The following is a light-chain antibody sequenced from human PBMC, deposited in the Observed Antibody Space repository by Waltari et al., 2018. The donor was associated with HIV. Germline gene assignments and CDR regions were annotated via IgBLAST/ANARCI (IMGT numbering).Light chain of an antibody. J-gene: IGLJ2*01. CDR3: QAWDSSTVV. CDR1: KLGDKY. Sequence: SYELPQPLSVSVSPGQTDSITCSGDKLGDKYAFWYQQKPGQSPVLVIYQVSKRPSGIPERFSGSNSGNTATLTISGTQAMDEADYYCQAWDSSTVVFGGGTKLTVL. CDR2: QVS. V-gene: IGLV3-1*01.